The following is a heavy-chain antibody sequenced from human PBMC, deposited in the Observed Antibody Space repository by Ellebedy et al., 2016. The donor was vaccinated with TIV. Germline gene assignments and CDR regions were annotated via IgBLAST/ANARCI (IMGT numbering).Heavy chain of an antibody. V-gene: IGHV4-34*01. CDR3: ARDPAYYYGMDV. J-gene: IGHJ6*02. CDR1: GGSFSGYY. Sequence: SETLSLXXAVYGGSFSGYYWSWIRQPPGKGLEWIGEINHSGSTNYNPSLKSRVTISVDTSKNQFSLKLSSVTAADTAVYYCARDPAYYYGMDVWGQGTTVTVSS. CDR2: INHSGST.